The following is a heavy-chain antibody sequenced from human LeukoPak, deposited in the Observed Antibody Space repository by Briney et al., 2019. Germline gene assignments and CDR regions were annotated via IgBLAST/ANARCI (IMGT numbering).Heavy chain of an antibody. J-gene: IGHJ3*02. D-gene: IGHD1-26*01. CDR1: GFTFRRYE. V-gene: IGHV3-21*01. CDR2: ISSSSSYI. CDR3: ARSGSYALWAFDI. Sequence: GGSLRLSCAAPGFTFRRYEMNWVRQAPGKGLEWGSSISSSSSYIYYADSVQGRFTISRDNAKNSLYLQMNSLRAEDTAVYYCARSGSYALWAFDIWGQGTMVTVSS.